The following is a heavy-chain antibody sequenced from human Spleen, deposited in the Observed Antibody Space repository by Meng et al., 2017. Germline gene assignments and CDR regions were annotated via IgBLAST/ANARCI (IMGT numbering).Heavy chain of an antibody. V-gene: IGHV4-39*07. CDR2: IYYSGDT. CDR3: ARFVGQITMVRGFDAFDI. Sequence: SETLSLTCTVSGGSISSDNYYWGWVRQPPGEGLEWIGNIYYSGDTYYNSSLNSRVTISLDTSKKQFFLELRSVTAADTAVYYCARFVGQITMVRGFDAFDIWGQGTMVTVSS. J-gene: IGHJ3*02. D-gene: IGHD3-10*01. CDR1: GGSISSDNYY.